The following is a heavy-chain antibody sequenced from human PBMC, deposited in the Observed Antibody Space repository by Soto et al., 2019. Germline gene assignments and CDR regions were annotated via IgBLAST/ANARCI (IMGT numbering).Heavy chain of an antibody. V-gene: IGHV3-53*02. CDR2: LYSGGNT. Sequence: EEQLVQSGGGLIQPGGSLTLSCVPSGFTLRSKYMSWVRQAPGKGLESVSLLYSGGNTYYAESVKGRFSISKDTSKNIVYLHMNSLRAEDTAVYYCVRYQYDAFDVWGQGTVVTVSS. J-gene: IGHJ3*01. D-gene: IGHD2-2*01. CDR1: GFTLRSKY. CDR3: VRYQYDAFDV.